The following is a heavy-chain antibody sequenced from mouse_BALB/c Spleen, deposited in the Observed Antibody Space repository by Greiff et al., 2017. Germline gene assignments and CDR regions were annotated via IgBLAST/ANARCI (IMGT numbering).Heavy chain of an antibody. V-gene: IGHV1-5*01. Sequence: VQLQQSGTVLARPGASVKMSCKASGYSFTSYWMHWVKQRPGQGLEWIGAIYPGNSDTSYNQKFKGKAKLTAVTSASTAYMELSSLTNEDSAVYYCTRDYYDYDDAMDYWGQGTSVTVSS. D-gene: IGHD2-4*01. CDR2: IYPGNSDT. CDR3: TRDYYDYDDAMDY. CDR1: GYSFTSYW. J-gene: IGHJ4*01.